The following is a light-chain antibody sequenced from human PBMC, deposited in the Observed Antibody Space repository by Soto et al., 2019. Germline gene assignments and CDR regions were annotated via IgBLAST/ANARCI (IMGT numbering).Light chain of an antibody. CDR2: DAS. CDR3: QQYNTYSKP. J-gene: IGKJ1*01. CDR1: QSISTW. V-gene: IGKV1-5*01. Sequence: DIQMTQSPSTLSASVGDRVTITCRASQSISTWLAWYQQRPGKAPKLLIFDASSMESGVPSRFSGSGSGTEFTLTISSLQSDDFATYFCQQYNTYSKPFGQVTKVDIK.